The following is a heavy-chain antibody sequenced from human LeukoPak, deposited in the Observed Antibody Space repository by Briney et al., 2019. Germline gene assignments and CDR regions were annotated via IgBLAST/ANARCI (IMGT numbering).Heavy chain of an antibody. CDR2: IFTTGPG. D-gene: IGHD1-1*01. CDR3: AGSWNAERSFDP. CDR1: GGSINSSPYY. V-gene: IGHV4-61*09. J-gene: IGHJ5*02. Sequence: SETLSLTCTVSGGSINSSPYYWTWIRQPAGKGLEWIGHIFTTGPGSYNPSLRSRVTISRDTSKNEFSLSLNSVTAADTAVYYCAGSWNAERSFDPWGQGTLVTVSS.